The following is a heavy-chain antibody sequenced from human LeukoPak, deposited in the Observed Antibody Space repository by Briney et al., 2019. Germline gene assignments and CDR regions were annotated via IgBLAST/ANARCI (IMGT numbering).Heavy chain of an antibody. V-gene: IGHV1-18*01. D-gene: IGHD3-10*01. J-gene: IGHJ5*02. Sequence: ASVKVSCKASGYTFTSYGISWVRQAPGQGLEWMGWISAYNGNTNYAQKLQGRVTMTTDTSTSTAYMELRGLRSDDTAVYYCARSRTPRITMVRGVISLKTWGQGTLVTVSS. CDR2: ISAYNGNT. CDR3: ARSRTPRITMVRGVISLKT. CDR1: GYTFTSYG.